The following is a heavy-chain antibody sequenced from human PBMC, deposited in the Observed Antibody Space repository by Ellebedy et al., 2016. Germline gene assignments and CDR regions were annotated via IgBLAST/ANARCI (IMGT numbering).Heavy chain of an antibody. Sequence: GGSLRLSCAASGFTFSSYAMSWVRQAPGKGLEWVSAISGSGGSTYYADSVKGRFTISRDNSKNTLYLQMNSLRAEDTAVYYCARDLETGRAYYYYYYGMDVWGQGTTVTVSS. CDR1: GFTFSSYA. V-gene: IGHV3-23*01. CDR3: ARDLETGRAYYYYYYGMDV. D-gene: IGHD3-3*01. CDR2: ISGSGGST. J-gene: IGHJ6*02.